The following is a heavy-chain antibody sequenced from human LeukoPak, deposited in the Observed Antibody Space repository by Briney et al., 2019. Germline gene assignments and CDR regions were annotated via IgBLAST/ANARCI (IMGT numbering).Heavy chain of an antibody. Sequence: SETLSLTCTVSGGSISSYYWSWIRRPPGKGLEWFGGIYYSGSTNYNPSLKSRVPISVDTSKNQFSLKLSSVTAADTAVHYCARSRVAAAGRPYYYYSMDVWGKGTTVTISS. V-gene: IGHV4-59*08. J-gene: IGHJ6*03. D-gene: IGHD6-13*01. CDR1: GGSISSYY. CDR2: IYYSGST. CDR3: ARSRVAAAGRPYYYYSMDV.